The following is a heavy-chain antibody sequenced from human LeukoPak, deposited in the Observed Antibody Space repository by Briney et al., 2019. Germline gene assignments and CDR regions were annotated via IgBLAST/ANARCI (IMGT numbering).Heavy chain of an antibody. CDR2: INPNSGGT. CDR3: ARGAPYGYCSSTSCYWADDAFDI. J-gene: IGHJ3*02. V-gene: IGHV1-2*02. Sequence: GASVKVSCKASGYTFTGYYMHWVRQAPGQGLEWMGWINPNSGGTNYAQKFQGRVTMTRDTSISTAYMELSRLRSDGTAVYYCARGAPYGYCSSTSCYWADDAFDIWGQGTMVTVSS. CDR1: GYTFTGYY. D-gene: IGHD2-2*03.